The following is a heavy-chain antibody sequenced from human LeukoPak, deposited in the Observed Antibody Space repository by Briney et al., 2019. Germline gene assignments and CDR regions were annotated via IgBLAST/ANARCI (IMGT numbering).Heavy chain of an antibody. Sequence: SETLSLTCTVSGGSISSYYWTWIRQPAGKGPEWIGRIHASGSTNYNPSLKSRVNMSVDTSKKQFSLRLNSVTAADTAVYYCARVTDPRYNWFDLWGQGTLVTVSS. CDR1: GGSISSYY. D-gene: IGHD2-21*02. V-gene: IGHV4-4*07. CDR3: ARVTDPRYNWFDL. J-gene: IGHJ5*02. CDR2: IHASGST.